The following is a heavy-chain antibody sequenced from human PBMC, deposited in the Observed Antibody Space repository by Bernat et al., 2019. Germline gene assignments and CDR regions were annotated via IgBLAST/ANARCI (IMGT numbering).Heavy chain of an antibody. CDR3: APGYYSSGYYYLTWFDP. Sequence: QITLKESGPTLVKPTQTLTLTCTFSGFSLSTSGMGVGRIRQPPGKALEWLALIYWDDDKRYSPSLKSRLTITKDTSKNQVVLTMTNMDPVDTTTYYCAPGYYSSGYYYLTWFDPRDQVTLVTVYS. CDR2: IYWDDDK. D-gene: IGHD3-22*01. V-gene: IGHV2-5*02. J-gene: IGHJ5*02. CDR1: GFSLSTSGMG.